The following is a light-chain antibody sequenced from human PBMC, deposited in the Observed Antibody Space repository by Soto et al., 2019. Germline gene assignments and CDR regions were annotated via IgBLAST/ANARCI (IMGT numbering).Light chain of an antibody. CDR3: TSYAGSNNVL. CDR2: EVS. Sequence: QSARTQPPSASGSPGQSVSISCTGTSSDVGGYNYVSWYQQHPGKAPKLMIYEVSKRPSGVPDRFSGSKSGNTASLAVSGLQAEDEADYYCTSYAGSNNVLFGGGTKLTVL. V-gene: IGLV2-8*01. J-gene: IGLJ2*01. CDR1: SSDVGGYNY.